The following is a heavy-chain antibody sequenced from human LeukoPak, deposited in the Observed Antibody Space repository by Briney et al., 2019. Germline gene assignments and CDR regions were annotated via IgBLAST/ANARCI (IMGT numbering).Heavy chain of an antibody. CDR3: VKGLSGSSGWYYFDY. V-gene: IGHV3-23*01. D-gene: IGHD6-19*01. CDR1: GFTFSSYA. J-gene: IGHJ4*02. Sequence: VGSLRLSCAASGFTFSSYAMSWVRQAPGKGLEWVSVISGSGGSTFYADSVKSRFTISRDNSKNTLYLQMNSLRAEDTAVYYCVKGLSGSSGWYYFDYWGQGTLVTVSS. CDR2: ISGSGGST.